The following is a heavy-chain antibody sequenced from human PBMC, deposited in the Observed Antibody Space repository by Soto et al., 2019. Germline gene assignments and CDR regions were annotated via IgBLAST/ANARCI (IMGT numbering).Heavy chain of an antibody. D-gene: IGHD3-3*01. J-gene: IGHJ4*02. Sequence: PGGSLRLSCAASGFTFSTYSLHWVRQAPGKGLEWVAVISYDGRHIYYADSVRGRFTISRDNSKNMLYLQMNSLRAEDTAVFYCARVREWFNTFDSWGQGTLVTVSS. CDR2: ISYDGRHI. CDR1: GFTFSTYS. CDR3: ARVREWFNTFDS. V-gene: IGHV3-30*04.